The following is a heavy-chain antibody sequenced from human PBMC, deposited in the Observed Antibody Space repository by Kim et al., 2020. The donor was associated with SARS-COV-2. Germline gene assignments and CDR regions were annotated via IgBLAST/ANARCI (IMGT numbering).Heavy chain of an antibody. D-gene: IGHD3-22*01. J-gene: IGHJ6*02. CDR1: GGTFSSYA. Sequence: SVKVSCKASGGTFSSYAISWVRQAPGQGLEWMGGIIPIFGTANYAQKFQGRVTITADESTSTAYMELSSLRSEDTAVYYCARDRSTFYYYDSSGYLRMDVWGQGITVTVSS. CDR2: IIPIFGTA. CDR3: ARDRSTFYYYDSSGYLRMDV. V-gene: IGHV1-69*13.